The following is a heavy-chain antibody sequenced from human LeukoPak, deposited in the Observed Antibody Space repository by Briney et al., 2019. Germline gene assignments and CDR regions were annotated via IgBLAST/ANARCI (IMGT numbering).Heavy chain of an antibody. V-gene: IGHV3-30-3*01. Sequence: RGSLRLSCAASGFTFSSYAMHWVRQAPGKGLEWVAVTSYDGSNKYYADSVKGRFTISRDNSKNTLYLQMNSLRAEDTAVYYCARDLQGYYYGSGSYLFGYWGQGTLVTVSS. CDR1: GFTFSSYA. CDR2: TSYDGSNK. D-gene: IGHD3-10*01. CDR3: ARDLQGYYYGSGSYLFGY. J-gene: IGHJ4*02.